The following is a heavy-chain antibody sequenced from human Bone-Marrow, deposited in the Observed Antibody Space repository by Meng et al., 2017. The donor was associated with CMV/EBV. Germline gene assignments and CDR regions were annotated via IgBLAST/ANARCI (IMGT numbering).Heavy chain of an antibody. CDR3: VRSTSDKVRARLLDY. Sequence: ASVKVSCKASGYTFTGYYMHWVRQAPGQGLEWMGWSSAYNGNTNYAQKLQGRVTMTTDTSTSTAYMELRSLRSDDTAVYYCVRSTSDKVRARLLDYWGQGTLVTVSS. V-gene: IGHV1-18*04. J-gene: IGHJ4*02. CDR1: GYTFTGYY. CDR2: SSAYNGNT. D-gene: IGHD2-2*01.